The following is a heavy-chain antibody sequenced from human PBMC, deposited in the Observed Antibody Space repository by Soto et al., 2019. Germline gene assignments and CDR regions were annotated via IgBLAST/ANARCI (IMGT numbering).Heavy chain of an antibody. Sequence: QPWGSLRLACAASVFTFSNYAMTWVRQVPGKGLEWVSAISGSGGSAYYADSVKGRFTISRDNSKNTLYLQMNGLRADDSGVYYCAKDPYSGVLVPVAIGFDPWGPGTLVTVSS. CDR3: AKDPYSGVLVPVAIGFDP. D-gene: IGHD2-2*01. CDR1: VFTFSNYA. V-gene: IGHV3-23*01. CDR2: ISGSGGSA. J-gene: IGHJ5*02.